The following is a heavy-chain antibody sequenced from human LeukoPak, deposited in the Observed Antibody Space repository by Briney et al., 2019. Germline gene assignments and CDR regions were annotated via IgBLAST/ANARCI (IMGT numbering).Heavy chain of an antibody. V-gene: IGHV4-34*01. CDR3: ARATGYSYGFRTIDFDY. CDR2: INHSGST. Sequence: PSETLSLTCAVYGGSFSGYYWSWIRQPPGKGLEWVWEINHSGSTNYNPSLKSRVPISVDTSKNQFSLKLSSVTAADTAVYYCARATGYSYGFRTIDFDYWGQGTLVTVSS. CDR1: GGSFSGYY. D-gene: IGHD5-18*01. J-gene: IGHJ4*02.